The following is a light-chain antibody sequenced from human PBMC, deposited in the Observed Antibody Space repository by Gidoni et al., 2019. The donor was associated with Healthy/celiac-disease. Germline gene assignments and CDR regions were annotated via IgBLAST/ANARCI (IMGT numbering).Light chain of an antibody. J-gene: IGKJ4*01. V-gene: IGKV3-15*01. Sequence: EIIMTQSPATLSVSPGERATLPCRASQRVSSNLAWYQQKPGQAPRHLIYGASSRVTGIPATFSGSGSGTEFTLTTSSLQSDDFAVSYCQQYNNWYPLTFGGGTKVEIK. CDR3: QQYNNWYPLT. CDR2: GAS. CDR1: QRVSSN.